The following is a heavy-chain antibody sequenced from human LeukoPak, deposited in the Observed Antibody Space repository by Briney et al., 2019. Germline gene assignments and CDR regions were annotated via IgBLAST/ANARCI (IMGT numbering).Heavy chain of an antibody. CDR1: GFTFSSYG. V-gene: IGHV3-30*18. J-gene: IGHJ6*02. D-gene: IGHD2-15*01. CDR3: AKDHYQQEIGYCSGGSCYSYYYYGMDV. Sequence: PGGSLRLSCAASGFTFSSYGMHWVRQAPGKGLEWVAVISYDGSNKYYADSVKGRFTISRDNSKNTLYLQMNSLRAEDTAVYYCAKDHYQQEIGYCSGGSCYSYYYYGMDVWGQGTTVTVSS. CDR2: ISYDGSNK.